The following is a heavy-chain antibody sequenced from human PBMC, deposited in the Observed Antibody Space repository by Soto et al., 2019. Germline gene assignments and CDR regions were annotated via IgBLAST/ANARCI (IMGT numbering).Heavy chain of an antibody. J-gene: IGHJ4*02. V-gene: IGHV1-18*01. Sequence: ASLKVSCKASGYTFTSYGISWVRQAPGQGLEWMGWISAYNGNTNYAQKLQGRVTMTTDTSTSTAYMELRSLRSDDTAVYYCAREDSSGYVFDYWGQGTLVTVSS. D-gene: IGHD3-22*01. CDR3: AREDSSGYVFDY. CDR2: ISAYNGNT. CDR1: GYTFTSYG.